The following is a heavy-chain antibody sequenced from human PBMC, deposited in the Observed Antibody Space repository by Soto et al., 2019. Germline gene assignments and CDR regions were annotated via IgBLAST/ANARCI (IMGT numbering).Heavy chain of an antibody. J-gene: IGHJ4*01. CDR1: GGSISPYY. CDR2: ISYSGNT. V-gene: IGHV4-39*01. CDR3: ARRNYPYYFDY. D-gene: IGHD3-10*01. Sequence: SETLSLTCTVSGGSISPYYWGWIRQPPGKGLEWIAIISYSGNTYYTPSLKSRVTISADTSKNQFSLSLTSVTAADAALYFCARRNYPYYFDYWGHGTLVTVSS.